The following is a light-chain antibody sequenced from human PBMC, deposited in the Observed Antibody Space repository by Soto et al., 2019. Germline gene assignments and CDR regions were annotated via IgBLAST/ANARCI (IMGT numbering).Light chain of an antibody. CDR2: ENN. J-gene: IGLJ1*01. V-gene: IGLV1-51*01. CDR3: GTWDSSLNAGV. CDR1: SSNIRKNY. Sequence: QSVLTQPPSVSAAPGEKVTISCSGSSSNIRKNYVSWYQQFPGTAPKLLIYENNKRPSGIPDRFSGSKSGTSATLGITGLQTGDEAGYYCGTWDSSLNAGVFGTGNKVTVL.